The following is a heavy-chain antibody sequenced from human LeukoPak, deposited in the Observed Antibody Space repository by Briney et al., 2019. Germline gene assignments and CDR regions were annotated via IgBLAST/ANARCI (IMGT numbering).Heavy chain of an antibody. CDR3: ARPRGVRGPRTNWFDP. D-gene: IGHD3-10*01. CDR2: TYYSGST. J-gene: IGHJ5*02. V-gene: IGHV4-39*01. Sequence: SETLSLTCTVSGGSISSSSYYWGWIRQPPGKGLEWIGSTYYSGSTYYNPSLKSRVTISVDTSKNQFSLKLSSVTAADTAVYYCARPRGVRGPRTNWFDPWGQGTLVTVSS. CDR1: GGSISSSSYY.